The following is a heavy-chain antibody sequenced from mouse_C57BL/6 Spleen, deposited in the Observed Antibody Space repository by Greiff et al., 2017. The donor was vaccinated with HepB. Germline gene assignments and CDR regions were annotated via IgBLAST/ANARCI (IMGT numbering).Heavy chain of an antibody. V-gene: IGHV1-69*01. Sequence: QVQLQQPGAELVMPGASVKLSCKASGYTFTSYWMHWVKQRPGQGLEWIGEIDPSDSYTNYNQKFKGKSTLTVDKSSSTAYMQLSSLTSEDSAVYYCARDSSGYGYFDVWGTGTTVTVSS. CDR3: ARDSSGYGYFDV. J-gene: IGHJ1*03. D-gene: IGHD3-2*02. CDR2: IDPSDSYT. CDR1: GYTFTSYW.